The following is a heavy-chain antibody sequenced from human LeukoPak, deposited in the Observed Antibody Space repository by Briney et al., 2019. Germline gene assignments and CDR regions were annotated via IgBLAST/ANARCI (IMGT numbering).Heavy chain of an antibody. CDR2: IYHSGST. CDR3: VGAKQWLSFDI. CDR1: GYSISSGYY. J-gene: IGHJ3*02. V-gene: IGHV4-38-2*02. Sequence: SETLSLTYTVSGYSISSGYYWGWIRQPPGKGLEWIGSIYHSGSTYYNPSLKSRVTISVDTSKNQFSLKLSSVTAADTAVYYCVGAKQWLSFDIWGQGTMVTVSS. D-gene: IGHD3-22*01.